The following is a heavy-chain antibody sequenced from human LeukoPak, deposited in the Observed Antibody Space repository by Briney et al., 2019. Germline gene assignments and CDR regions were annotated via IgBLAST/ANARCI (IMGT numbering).Heavy chain of an antibody. V-gene: IGHV4-34*01. Sequence: PSETLSLTCAVYGGSFSGYYWSWIRQPPGKGLEWIGEINHSGSTNYNPSLKSRVTISVDTSKNQFSLKLSSVTAEDTAVYYCASAHYGDYEGFANLNFWGQGTLVTVSS. CDR3: ASAHYGDYEGFANLNF. CDR1: GGSFSGYY. J-gene: IGHJ4*02. CDR2: INHSGST. D-gene: IGHD4-17*01.